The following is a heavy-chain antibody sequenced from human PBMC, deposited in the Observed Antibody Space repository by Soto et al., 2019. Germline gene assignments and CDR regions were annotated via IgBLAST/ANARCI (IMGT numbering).Heavy chain of an antibody. Sequence: ASVKVSCKASGYTFTSYGISWVRQAPGQGLEWMGGIIPNFGTTNYAQKFQDRVTMTTDESTSTAYMELRSLRSDDTAVYYCARDRSTSDVWGQGTTVTVSS. CDR3: ARDRSTSDV. V-gene: IGHV1-18*01. J-gene: IGHJ6*02. CDR1: GYTFTSYG. D-gene: IGHD2-2*01. CDR2: IIPNFGTT.